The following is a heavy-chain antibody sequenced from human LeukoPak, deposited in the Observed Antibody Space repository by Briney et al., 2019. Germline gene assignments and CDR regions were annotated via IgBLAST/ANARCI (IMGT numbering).Heavy chain of an antibody. Sequence: SETLSLTCTVSGGSISSYYWSWIRQPPGKGLEWIGYIYYGGSTNYNPSLKSRVTISVDTSKNQFSLKLSSVTAAATAVYYCARARGDSSGYYYTDAFDIWGQGTMVTVSS. D-gene: IGHD3-22*01. V-gene: IGHV4-59*01. J-gene: IGHJ3*02. CDR1: GGSISSYY. CDR3: ARARGDSSGYYYTDAFDI. CDR2: IYYGGST.